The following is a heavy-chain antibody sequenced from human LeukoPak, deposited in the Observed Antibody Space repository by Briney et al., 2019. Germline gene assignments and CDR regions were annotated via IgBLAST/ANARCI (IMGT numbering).Heavy chain of an antibody. CDR3: AKDKRYSSSKDDVFDI. V-gene: IGHV3-30*04. J-gene: IGHJ3*02. D-gene: IGHD6-6*01. CDR2: ISYDGSNK. Sequence: PGGSLRLSCAASGFTFSSYAMHWVRQAPGKGLEWVAVISYDGSNKYYADSVKGRFTISRDNSKNTLYLQMNSLRAEDTAVYYCAKDKRYSSSKDDVFDIWGQGTMVTVSS. CDR1: GFTFSSYA.